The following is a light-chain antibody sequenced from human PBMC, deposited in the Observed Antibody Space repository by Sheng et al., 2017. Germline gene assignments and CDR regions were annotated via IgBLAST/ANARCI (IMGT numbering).Light chain of an antibody. CDR1: SDDVGNFNF. J-gene: IGLJ1*01. CDR2: MSV. CDR3: SSHSSSTRYV. V-gene: IGLV2-14*03. Sequence: QSALTQPASVSGSPGQSITISCTGTSDDVGNFNFVSWYQQHPGEAPKLHDLLMSVIGPQGFRNRFSGSKSGNTASLTISGLQAEDEADYYCSSHSSSTRYVFGTGTKVTVL.